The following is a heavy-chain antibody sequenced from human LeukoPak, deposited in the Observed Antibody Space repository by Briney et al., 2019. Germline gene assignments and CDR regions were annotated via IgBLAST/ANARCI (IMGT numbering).Heavy chain of an antibody. V-gene: IGHV4-39*01. CDR2: IYYSGST. J-gene: IGHJ4*02. D-gene: IGHD6-19*01. Sequence: SETLSLTCTVSGGSISSSSYYWGWIRQPPGKGLEWIGSIYYSGSTYYNPSLKSRVTISVDTSKNQFSLKLSSMTAADTAVYYCARHDARGWSKIDYWGQGTLVTVSS. CDR1: GGSISSSSYY. CDR3: ARHDARGWSKIDY.